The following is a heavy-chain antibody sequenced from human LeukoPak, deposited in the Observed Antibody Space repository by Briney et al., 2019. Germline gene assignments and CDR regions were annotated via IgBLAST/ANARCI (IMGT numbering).Heavy chain of an antibody. CDR2: IYSGGST. Sequence: GSLRLSCAASGFTVSSNYMSWVRQAPGKGLEWVSVIYSGGSTYYADSVKGRFTISRDNSKNTLYLQMNSLRAEDTAVYYCARSAAPRRYYYDSSGYYYYDYWGQGTLVTVSS. J-gene: IGHJ4*02. D-gene: IGHD3-22*01. V-gene: IGHV3-66*01. CDR1: GFTVSSNY. CDR3: ARSAAPRRYYYDSSGYYYYDY.